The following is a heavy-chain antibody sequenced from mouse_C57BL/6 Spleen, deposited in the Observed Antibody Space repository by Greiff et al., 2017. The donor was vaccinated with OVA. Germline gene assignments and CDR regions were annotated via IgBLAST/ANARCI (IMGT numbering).Heavy chain of an antibody. CDR1: GFSLTSYG. V-gene: IGHV2-4*01. Sequence: QVQLQQSGPGLVQPSQSLSITCTVSGFSLTSYGVHWVRQPPGKGLEWLGVIWSGGSTDYNDAFISRLSISKDNSKSQVFFKMNSLQADDTALYYCAKEWLLRGMDYGGQGTSVTVSS. J-gene: IGHJ4*01. CDR3: AKEWLLRGMDY. D-gene: IGHD2-3*01. CDR2: IWSGGST.